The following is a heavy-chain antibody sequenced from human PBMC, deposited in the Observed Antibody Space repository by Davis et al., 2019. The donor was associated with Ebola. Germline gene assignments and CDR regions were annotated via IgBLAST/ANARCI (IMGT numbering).Heavy chain of an antibody. Sequence: ASVKVSCKASGYTFTSYAMHWVRQAPGQRLEWMGWINAGNGNTKYSQKFQGRVTITRDTSASTAYMELSSLRSEDTAVYYCARDPTGVLWATYFDYWGQGTLVTVSS. J-gene: IGHJ4*02. CDR1: GYTFTSYA. V-gene: IGHV1-3*01. CDR3: ARDPTGVLWATYFDY. D-gene: IGHD2-21*01. CDR2: INAGNGNT.